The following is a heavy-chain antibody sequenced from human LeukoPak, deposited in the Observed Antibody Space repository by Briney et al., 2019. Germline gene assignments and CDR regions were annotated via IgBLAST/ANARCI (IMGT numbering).Heavy chain of an antibody. CDR2: IKQDGSEK. CDR3: ATDATYDFWSGFDY. J-gene: IGHJ4*02. V-gene: IGHV3-7*04. CDR1: GFTFSSYW. Sequence: PGGSLRLSCAASGFTFSSYWMSWVRQAPGKGLEWVANIKQDGSEKYYVDSVKGRFTISRDNAKNSLYLQMNSLRAEDTAVYYCATDATYDFWSGFDYWGQGTLVTVS. D-gene: IGHD3-3*01.